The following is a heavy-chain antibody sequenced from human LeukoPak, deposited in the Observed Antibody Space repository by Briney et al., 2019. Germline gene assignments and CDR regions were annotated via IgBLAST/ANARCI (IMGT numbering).Heavy chain of an antibody. CDR1: GYRFASHW. CDR3: ARQAIAAAAGY. V-gene: IGHV5-51*01. CDR2: IYPGDSDT. Sequence: GESLKISCQGYGYRFASHWIGWVRQMPGKGPEWLGIIYPGDSDTRYSPSFQGQVTISADKSISTAYLQWSSLKASDTAMYYCARQAIAAAAGYWGQGTLVTVSS. J-gene: IGHJ4*02. D-gene: IGHD6-13*01.